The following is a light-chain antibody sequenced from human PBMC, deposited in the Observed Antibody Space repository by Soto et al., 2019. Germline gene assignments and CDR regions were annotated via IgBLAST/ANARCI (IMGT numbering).Light chain of an antibody. CDR2: GAS. J-gene: IGKJ4*01. CDR3: QQYNTWSPLT. CDR1: QSVSNN. Sequence: EIVLTQSPATLSVSPGERATLACRASQSVSNNLAWYQQKPGQAPRRLIYGASTRASGIPARISGRGSGPEFTITISSLQSEDFAVYYCQQYNTWSPLTFGGGTKVETK. V-gene: IGKV3-15*01.